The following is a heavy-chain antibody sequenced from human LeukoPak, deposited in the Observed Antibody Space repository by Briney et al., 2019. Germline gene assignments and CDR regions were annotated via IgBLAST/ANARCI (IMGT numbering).Heavy chain of an antibody. CDR1: GFTFSSYS. V-gene: IGHV3-21*01. CDR2: ISSSSSYI. J-gene: IGHJ4*02. Sequence: GGSLRLSCAASGFTFSSYSMNWVRQAPGKGLEWVSSISSSSSYIYYADSVKGRFTISRDNAKNSLYLQMNSLRAEDTAMYYCACYDILTGYYDFDYWGQGTLVTVSS. CDR3: ACYDILTGYYDFDY. D-gene: IGHD3-9*01.